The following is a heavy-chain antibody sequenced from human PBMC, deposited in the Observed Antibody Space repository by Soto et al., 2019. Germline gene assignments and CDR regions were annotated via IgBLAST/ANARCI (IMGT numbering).Heavy chain of an antibody. J-gene: IGHJ6*02. CDR2: ISSSSSYI. CDR3: ARDQRHYYDSSGYAYGMDV. CDR1: GFTFSSYS. D-gene: IGHD3-22*01. Sequence: GGSLRLSCAASGFTFSSYSMNWVRQAPGKGLEWVSSISSSSSYIYYADSVKGRFTISRDNAKNSLYLQMNSLRAEDTAVYYCARDQRHYYDSSGYAYGMDVWGQGTTVTVSS. V-gene: IGHV3-21*01.